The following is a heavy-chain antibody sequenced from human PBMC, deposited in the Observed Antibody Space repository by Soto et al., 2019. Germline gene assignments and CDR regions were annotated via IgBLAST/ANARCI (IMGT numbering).Heavy chain of an antibody. CDR2: ISGSGGST. V-gene: IGHV3-23*01. Sequence: SLRLSCAAAGFTFSSYAMSWVRQAPGKGLEWVSAISGSGGSTYYADSVKGRFTISRDNSKNTLYLQMNSLRAEDTAVYYCAKDLGIAVAGEPWFDPWGQGTLVTVSS. CDR1: GFTFSSYA. D-gene: IGHD6-19*01. J-gene: IGHJ5*02. CDR3: AKDLGIAVAGEPWFDP.